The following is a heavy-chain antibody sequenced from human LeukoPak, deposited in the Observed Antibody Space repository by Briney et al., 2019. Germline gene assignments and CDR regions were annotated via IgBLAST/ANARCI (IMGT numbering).Heavy chain of an antibody. D-gene: IGHD2-15*01. CDR2: IKPDGSEK. V-gene: IGHV3-7*01. CDR3: ARGAAVAAAVFDY. CDR1: GFTFSSSW. Sequence: PGGSLRLSCAASGFTFSSSWMAWVRQAPGQGLERVASIKPDGSEKYYVDSVKGRFIISRDNAKNSLHLQMNSLRAEDTDVYYCARGAAVAAAVFDYWGQGILATVSS. J-gene: IGHJ4*02.